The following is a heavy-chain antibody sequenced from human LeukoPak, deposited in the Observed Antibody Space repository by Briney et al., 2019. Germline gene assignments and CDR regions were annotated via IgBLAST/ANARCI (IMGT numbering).Heavy chain of an antibody. J-gene: IGHJ4*02. CDR3: AKGAYDYIEIGYFDS. V-gene: IGHV3-23*01. CDR2: LIGSSGST. CDR1: GFTSTNYA. Sequence: GGSLRLSCAASGFTSTNYAMNWVRQAPGQGLEWVSVLIGSSGSTDYADSVKGRFTISRDNSKNTVFLQMSSLRAEDTAIYYCAKGAYDYIEIGYFDSWGQGTLVTVSS. D-gene: IGHD5-12*01.